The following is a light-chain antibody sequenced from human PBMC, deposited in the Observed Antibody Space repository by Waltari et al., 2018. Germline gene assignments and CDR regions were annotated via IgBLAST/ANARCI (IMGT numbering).Light chain of an antibody. CDR1: QSVSSY. Sequence: EIVLTQSPATLSLSPGERATLSCRASQSVSSYLAWYQQMLGQAPRLLIHSASNRATGIPARFSGSGSGTDFTLTISSLEPEDFAVYYCQQRSNWPRTFGQGTKVEIK. V-gene: IGKV3-11*01. CDR3: QQRSNWPRT. J-gene: IGKJ1*01. CDR2: SAS.